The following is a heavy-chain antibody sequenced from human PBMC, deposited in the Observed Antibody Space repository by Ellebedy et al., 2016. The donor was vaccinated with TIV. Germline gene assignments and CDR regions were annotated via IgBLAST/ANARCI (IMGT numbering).Heavy chain of an antibody. Sequence: SETLSLXXSVPGGSIDSYYWSWIRQPPGRGLEYIGYINYSGRTNFNPSLKSRFTLSVDLSKNQFSLRLTSVTAADTAVYYCAREDSNYSDRYYYYGLDVWGQGTTVTVSS. V-gene: IGHV4-59*01. CDR1: GGSIDSYY. J-gene: IGHJ6*02. CDR3: AREDSNYSDRYYYYGLDV. CDR2: INYSGRT. D-gene: IGHD4-11*01.